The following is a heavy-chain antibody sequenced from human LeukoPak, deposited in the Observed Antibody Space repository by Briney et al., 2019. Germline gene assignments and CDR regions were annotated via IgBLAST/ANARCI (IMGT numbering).Heavy chain of an antibody. CDR1: GFTFSTYS. Sequence: AGGSLRLSCAASGFTFSTYSMNWVRQAPGKGLEWVSSISSNSTYIYYADSVKGRFTISRDNAKNSLYLQMNSLRAEDTAVYYCARDLRYGDGGNWGQGTPVTVSS. V-gene: IGHV3-21*01. J-gene: IGHJ4*02. CDR2: ISSNSTYI. D-gene: IGHD4-17*01. CDR3: ARDLRYGDGGN.